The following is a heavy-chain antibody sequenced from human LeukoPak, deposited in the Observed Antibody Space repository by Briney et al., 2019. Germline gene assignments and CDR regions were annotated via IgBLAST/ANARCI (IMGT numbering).Heavy chain of an antibody. Sequence: SETLSLTCTVSGGSVTTSSYYWGWIRQPPGKGLEWIGSVYYSGSTYYNPSLKSRVTISVDTSKNQFSLKLSSVTAADTAVYYCARQRGDEYYYETIGYDYVGSQFDPWGQGTLVTVSP. CDR2: VYYSGST. V-gene: IGHV4-39*01. J-gene: IGHJ5*02. CDR1: GGSVTTSSYY. D-gene: IGHD3-22*01. CDR3: ARQRGDEYYYETIGYDYVGSQFDP.